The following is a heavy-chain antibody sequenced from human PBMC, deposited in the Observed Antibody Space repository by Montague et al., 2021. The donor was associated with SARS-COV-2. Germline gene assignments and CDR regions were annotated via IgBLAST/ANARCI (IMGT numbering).Heavy chain of an antibody. Sequence: SETLSLTCTVSGGSISSNSYYWAWIRQPPGKGLEWIGSIYYSGSTYYNPSLTSRVTISVDTSKNQFSLKLSSVTAADTAVYYSARHLEVDDYVWGSLGHYDDYGMDVWGQGTTVTVSS. CDR3: ARHLEVDDYVWGSLGHYDDYGMDV. CDR1: GGSISSNSYY. D-gene: IGHD3-16*01. J-gene: IGHJ6*02. V-gene: IGHV4-39*01. CDR2: IYYSGST.